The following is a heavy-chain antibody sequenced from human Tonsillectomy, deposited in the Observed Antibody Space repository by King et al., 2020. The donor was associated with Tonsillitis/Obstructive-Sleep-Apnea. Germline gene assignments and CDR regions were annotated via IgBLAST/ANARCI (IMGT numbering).Heavy chain of an antibody. J-gene: IGHJ5*02. V-gene: IGHV3-21*01. D-gene: IGHD3-3*01. CDR1: GFTFSSYS. Sequence: VQLVESGGGLVKPGGSLRLSCAASGFTFSSYSMNWVRQAPGKGLEWVSSMSISSSYIYYSDSVKGRFTISRDNAKNSLYLQMNSLRAEDTAVYYCARDGTGDYDFWSGYRSHNWFDPWGQGTLVTVSS. CDR2: MSISSSYI. CDR3: ARDGTGDYDFWSGYRSHNWFDP.